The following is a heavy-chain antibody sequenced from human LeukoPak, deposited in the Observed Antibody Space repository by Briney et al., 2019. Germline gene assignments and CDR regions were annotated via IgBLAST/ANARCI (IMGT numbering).Heavy chain of an antibody. D-gene: IGHD6-6*01. CDR1: GFTFSTYG. J-gene: IGHJ4*02. Sequence: GGSLRLSCAAYGFTFSTYGMNWVRQAPGKGLEWVSTISTNSIATYYTDSVKGRFTISRDNSKNTLFLQMINLRAEDTAIYYCAKGQSTIATRSFDSWGQGTLVTVSS. CDR3: AKGQSTIATRSFDS. CDR2: ISTNSIAT. V-gene: IGHV3-23*01.